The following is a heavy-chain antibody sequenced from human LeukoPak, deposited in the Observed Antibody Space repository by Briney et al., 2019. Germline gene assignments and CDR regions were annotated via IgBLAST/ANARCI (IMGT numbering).Heavy chain of an antibody. J-gene: IGHJ4*02. D-gene: IGHD6-19*01. CDR1: GDSISSYH. Sequence: SETLSLTCTVSGDSISSYHWSWVRQPPGKGLGWVGHIHYSRRPHYNPSLKSRVTISVDTSKNQFSLKLSSVTAADTAVYYCARMVAGNDYWGQGTLVTVSS. CDR3: ARMVAGNDY. V-gene: IGHV4-59*08. CDR2: IHYSRRP.